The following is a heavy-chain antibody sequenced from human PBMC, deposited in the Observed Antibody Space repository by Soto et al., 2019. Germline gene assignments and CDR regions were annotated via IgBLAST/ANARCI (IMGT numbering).Heavy chain of an antibody. CDR3: ARDYDVNTAVDYWYFDL. J-gene: IGHJ2*01. Sequence: QVQLQESGPRLVTPSETLTLTCSLSGGSITNHYWGWIRQPPGKGLEFIGRFYPSGRAHYNPSLQSRVTMSVDTSKNQFSLKVNSVTAADTAIYYCARDYDVNTAVDYWYFDLWGRGTLVTVSS. CDR2: FYPSGRA. CDR1: GGSITNHY. D-gene: IGHD5-18*01. V-gene: IGHV4-4*07.